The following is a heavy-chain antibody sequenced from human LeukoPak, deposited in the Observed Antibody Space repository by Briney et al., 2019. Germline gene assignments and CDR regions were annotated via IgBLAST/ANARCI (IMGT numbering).Heavy chain of an antibody. Sequence: PSETLSLTCTVSGGSISSYYWSWIRQPPGKGLEWIGYIYYGGTTNYNPSLKSRVTISVDTSKNQFSLKLSSVTAADTAVYYCARRGSGTYFLDYWGQGTLVTVSS. J-gene: IGHJ4*02. D-gene: IGHD1-26*01. CDR3: ARRGSGTYFLDY. CDR2: IYYGGTT. CDR1: GGSISSYY. V-gene: IGHV4-59*08.